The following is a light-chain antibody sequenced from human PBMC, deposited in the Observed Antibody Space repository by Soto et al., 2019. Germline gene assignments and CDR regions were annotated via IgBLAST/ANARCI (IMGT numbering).Light chain of an antibody. CDR2: NDG. J-gene: IGLJ2*01. V-gene: IGLV3-21*04. Sequence: SSELTQPPSVSVAPGKTARITCGGNNIGGKSVHWYQLKPGQAPVLIIYNDGDRPSGIPERFSGSNSGNTATLTVSWVEAGDEAVYYCQVWGSNADPYVLFGGGTKLTVL. CDR3: QVWGSNADPYVL. CDR1: NIGGKS.